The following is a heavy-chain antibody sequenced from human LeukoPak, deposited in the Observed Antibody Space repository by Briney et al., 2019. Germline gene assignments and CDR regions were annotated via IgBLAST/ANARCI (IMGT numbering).Heavy chain of an antibody. CDR2: IGGSGGST. CDR3: ARWGSSTSCYDP. Sequence: GGSLRLSCAASGFTFSSYAMSWVRQAPGKGLEWVSAIGGSGGSTYYADSVKGRFTISRDNSKNTLSLQMNSLRAEDTAVYYCARWGSSTSCYDPWGQGTLVTVSS. J-gene: IGHJ5*02. CDR1: GFTFSSYA. D-gene: IGHD2-2*01. V-gene: IGHV3-23*01.